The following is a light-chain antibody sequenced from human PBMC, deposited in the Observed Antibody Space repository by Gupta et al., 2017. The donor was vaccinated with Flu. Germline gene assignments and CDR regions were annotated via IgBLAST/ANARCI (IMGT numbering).Light chain of an antibody. CDR3: AAWDDSLSGWV. V-gene: IGLV1-47*01. Sequence: GQRVTISCSGSSSNIGSNYVYWYQQLPGTAPKLLIYRNNQRPSGVPDRFSGSKSGTSASLAISGLRSEDEADYYCAAWDDSLSGWVFGGGTKLTVL. CDR1: SSNIGSNY. CDR2: RNN. J-gene: IGLJ3*02.